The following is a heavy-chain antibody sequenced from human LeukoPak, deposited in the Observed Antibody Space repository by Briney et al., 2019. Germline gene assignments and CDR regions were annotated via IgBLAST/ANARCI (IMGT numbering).Heavy chain of an antibody. V-gene: IGHV3-30*02. J-gene: IGHJ4*02. CDR3: ARTLYYYDSSGYLVY. Sequence: GGSLRLSCAASGFTFSSYGMHWVRQAPGKGLEWVAFIRYDGSNKYYADSVKGRFTISRDNSKNTLYLQMNSLRAEDTAVYYCARTLYYYDSSGYLVYWGQGTLVTVSS. CDR1: GFTFSSYG. CDR2: IRYDGSNK. D-gene: IGHD3-22*01.